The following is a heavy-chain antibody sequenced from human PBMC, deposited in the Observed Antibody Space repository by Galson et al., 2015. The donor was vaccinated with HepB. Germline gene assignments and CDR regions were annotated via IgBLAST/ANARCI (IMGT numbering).Heavy chain of an antibody. CDR1: GFTFSSYG. V-gene: IGHV3-33*01. Sequence: SLRLSCAASGFTFSSYGMHWVRQAPGKGLEWVAVIWYDGSNKYYADSVKGRFTISRDNSKNTLYLQMNSLRAEDTAVYYCAREDIVVVPATPGYYGMDVWGQGTTVTVSS. J-gene: IGHJ6*02. CDR3: AREDIVVVPATPGYYGMDV. D-gene: IGHD2-2*01. CDR2: IWYDGSNK.